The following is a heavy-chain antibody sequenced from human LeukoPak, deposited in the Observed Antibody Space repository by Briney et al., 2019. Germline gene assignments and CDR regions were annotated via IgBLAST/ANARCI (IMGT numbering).Heavy chain of an antibody. J-gene: IGHJ4*02. D-gene: IGHD7-27*01. CDR3: ARSLGVLDY. CDR1: GYTFTSYY. CDR2: IIPILGIA. V-gene: IGHV1-69*02. Sequence: SVKVSCKASGYTFTSYYMHWVRQAPGQGLEWMGRIIPILGIANYAQKFQGRVTITADKSTSTAYMELSSLRSEDTAVYYCARSLGVLDYWGQGTLVTVSS.